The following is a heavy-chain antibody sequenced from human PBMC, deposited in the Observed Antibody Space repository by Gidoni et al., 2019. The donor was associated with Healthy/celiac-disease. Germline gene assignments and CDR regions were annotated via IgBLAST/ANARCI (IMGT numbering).Heavy chain of an antibody. CDR2: ISYDGSNK. D-gene: IGHD6-6*01. CDR1: GFTFSSYA. V-gene: IGHV3-30-3*01. J-gene: IGHJ6*03. CDR3: ARDSSSSRNYYYYMDV. Sequence: QVQLVESVGGVVQPGRSLRLSCAASGFTFSSYAMHWVRQAPGKGLEWVAVISYDGSNKYYADSVKGRFTISRDNSKNTLYLQMNSLRAEDTAVYYCARDSSSSRNYYYYMDVWGKGTTVTVSS.